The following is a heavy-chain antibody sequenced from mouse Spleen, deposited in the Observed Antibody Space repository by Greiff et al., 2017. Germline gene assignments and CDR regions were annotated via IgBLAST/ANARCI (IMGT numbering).Heavy chain of an antibody. CDR2: IDPENGNT. Sequence: EVKLVESGAELVRPGALVKLSCKASGFNIKDYYMHWVKQRPEQGLEWIGWIDPENGNTIYDPKFQGKASITADTSSNTAYLQLSSLTSEDTAVYYCARSYRSHYFDYWGQGTTLTVSS. J-gene: IGHJ2*01. CDR1: GFNIKDYY. D-gene: IGHD2-14*01. V-gene: IGHV14-1*02. CDR3: ARSYRSHYFDY.